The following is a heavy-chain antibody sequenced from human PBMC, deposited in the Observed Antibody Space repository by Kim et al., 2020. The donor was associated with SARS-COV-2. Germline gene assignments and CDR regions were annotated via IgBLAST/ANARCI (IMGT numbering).Heavy chain of an antibody. CDR2: ISYDGSNK. J-gene: IGHJ2*01. CDR1: GFTFSSYG. D-gene: IGHD5-18*01. CDR3: ATLKGVYSYGLFWYFDL. Sequence: GGSLRLSCAASGFTFSSYGMHWVRQAPGKGLEWVAVISYDGSNKYYADSVKGRFTISRDNSKNTLYLQMNSLRAEDTAVYYCATLKGVYSYGLFWYFDLWGRGTLVTVSS. V-gene: IGHV3-30*03.